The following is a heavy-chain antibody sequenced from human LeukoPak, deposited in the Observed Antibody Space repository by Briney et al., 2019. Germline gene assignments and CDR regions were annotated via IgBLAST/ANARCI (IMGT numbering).Heavy chain of an antibody. J-gene: IGHJ6*03. Sequence: LETLSLTCSISGGSFSSYFWSWVRQPAGKGLEWIGRIYPSGNTNYNPSLKSRVTLSVDTSKTQFSLRLSSVTAADTAVYYCAREDSGSYYNYYYFYMDVWGKGTTVTVSS. CDR3: AREDSGSYYNYYYFYMDV. CDR1: GGSFSSYF. V-gene: IGHV4-4*07. D-gene: IGHD3-10*01. CDR2: IYPSGNT.